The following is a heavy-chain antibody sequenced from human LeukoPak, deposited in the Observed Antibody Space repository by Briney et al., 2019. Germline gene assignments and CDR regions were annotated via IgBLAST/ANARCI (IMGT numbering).Heavy chain of an antibody. Sequence: GGSLRLSCAASGFTFSDFPMIWVRQAPGKGLEWVSSIFPSSDEIHYADSVKGRFTISRDNSRSTLSLQMDSLRAEDTATYYCATYRRIQVPFEFWGQGTLVTVSS. CDR3: ATYRRIQVPFEF. J-gene: IGHJ4*02. D-gene: IGHD5-18*01. CDR2: IFPSSDEI. V-gene: IGHV3-23*01. CDR1: GFTFSDFP.